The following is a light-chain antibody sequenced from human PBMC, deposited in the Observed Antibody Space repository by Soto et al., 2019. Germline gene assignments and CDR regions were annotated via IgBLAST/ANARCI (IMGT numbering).Light chain of an antibody. Sequence: EIVLTQSPATLSLSPGERATLSCRASQSVSNYLAWFQQKPGQAPRLLIYDASNRATGIPARFSGSGSGTDSTLTISSLGPEDFAVYYCQQRSSWPLLTFGGGTKVEI. J-gene: IGKJ4*01. CDR3: QQRSSWPLLT. CDR2: DAS. V-gene: IGKV3-11*01. CDR1: QSVSNY.